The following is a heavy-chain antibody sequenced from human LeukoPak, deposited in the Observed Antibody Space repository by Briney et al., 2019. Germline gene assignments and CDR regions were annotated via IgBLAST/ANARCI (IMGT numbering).Heavy chain of an antibody. CDR1: GGTFSSYA. CDR3: AREVEWRSTMVRAVNRPSYFDY. CDR2: IIPILGIA. D-gene: IGHD3-10*01. J-gene: IGHJ4*02. V-gene: IGHV1-69*04. Sequence: SVKVSCKASGGTFSSYAISWLRQAPGQGLEWMGRIIPILGIANYAQKFQGRVTITADKSTSTAYMELSSLRSEDTAVYYCAREVEWRSTMVRAVNRPSYFDYWGQGTLVTVSS.